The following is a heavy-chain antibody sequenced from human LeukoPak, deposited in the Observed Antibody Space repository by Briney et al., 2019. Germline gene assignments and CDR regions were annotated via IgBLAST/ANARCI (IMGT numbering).Heavy chain of an antibody. CDR2: IIPILGIA. V-gene: IGHV1-69*04. D-gene: IGHD5-12*01. CDR3: ARDFTRAGDSDFGY. J-gene: IGHJ4*02. CDR1: GGTFSSYA. Sequence: SVKVSCKASGGTFSSYAISWGRQAPGQGLEWRGRIIPILGIANYAQKFQARVTITADKSTSTAYMALSSLRSEDTAVYYCARDFTRAGDSDFGYWGQRTLVSASS.